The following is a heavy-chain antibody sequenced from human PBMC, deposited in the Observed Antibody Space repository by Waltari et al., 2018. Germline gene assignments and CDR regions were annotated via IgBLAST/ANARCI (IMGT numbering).Heavy chain of an antibody. J-gene: IGHJ3*02. CDR1: GFTFSSYT. V-gene: IGHV3-21*01. Sequence: VQLVESGGGLVKPGGSLRLSCAASGFTFSSYTINWVRRAPGKGLEWVSSISSSSRKIYYADSVKGRFTISRDNAKRSLYLQINSLRAEDTAVYYCARDREVTKWSLIPDERRAFDIWGQGTMVTVSS. CDR3: ARDREVTKWSLIPDERRAFDI. CDR2: ISSSSRKI. D-gene: IGHD2-15*01.